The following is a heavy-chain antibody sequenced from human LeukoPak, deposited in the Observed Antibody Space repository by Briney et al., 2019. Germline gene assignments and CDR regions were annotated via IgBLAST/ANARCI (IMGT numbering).Heavy chain of an antibody. J-gene: IGHJ5*02. Sequence: SETLSLTCAVCGGSFSGYYWSWIRQPPGKGLEWIGEINHSGSTNYNPSLKSRVTISVDTSKNQFSLKLSSVTAADTAVYYCARGGCSSTSCYDNWFDPWGQGTLVTVSS. V-gene: IGHV4-34*01. CDR3: ARGGCSSTSCYDNWFDP. CDR2: INHSGST. D-gene: IGHD2-2*01. CDR1: GGSFSGYY.